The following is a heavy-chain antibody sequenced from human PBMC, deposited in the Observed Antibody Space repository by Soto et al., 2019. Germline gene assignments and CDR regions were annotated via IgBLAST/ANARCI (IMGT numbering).Heavy chain of an antibody. J-gene: IGHJ4*02. D-gene: IGHD3-22*01. CDR3: AHSSADSSGNYYFLALKYYFDY. V-gene: IGHV2-5*02. Sequence: QITLKESGPPLVKPTQTLTLTCTFSGFSLSTSGVGVGWIRQPPGKALEWLALIYWDDDKRYSPSLKSRLTITKDTSKNQVVLTMTNMDPVDTATYYCAHSSADSSGNYYFLALKYYFDYWGQGTLVTVSS. CDR2: IYWDDDK. CDR1: GFSLSTSGVG.